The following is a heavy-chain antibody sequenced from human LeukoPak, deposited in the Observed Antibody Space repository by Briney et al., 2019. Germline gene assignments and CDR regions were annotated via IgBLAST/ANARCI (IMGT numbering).Heavy chain of an antibody. V-gene: IGHV3-48*01. J-gene: IGHJ4*02. Sequence: GGSLRLSCAASGFTFSSYSMNWVRQAPGKGLEWVSYISSSSTTIYFADSVKGRFTISRDNSKNTLYLQMNSLRAEDTAVYYCAGGYRSDYWGQGTLVTVSS. CDR3: AGGYRSDY. D-gene: IGHD5-12*01. CDR2: ISSSSTTI. CDR1: GFTFSSYS.